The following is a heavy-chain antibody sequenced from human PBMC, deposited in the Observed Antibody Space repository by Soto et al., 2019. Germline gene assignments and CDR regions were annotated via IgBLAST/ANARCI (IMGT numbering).Heavy chain of an antibody. J-gene: IGHJ1*01. CDR2: ISGSGGST. Sequence: EVQLVESGGGLIQPGGSLRLSCAASGFTVSSNYMSWVRQAPGKGLEWVSAISGSGGSTYYADSVKGRFTISRDNSKNTLYLQMNSLRAEDTAVYYCAKDLTIVVGVDGFQHWGQGTLVTVSS. D-gene: IGHD3-22*01. CDR1: GFTVSSNY. CDR3: AKDLTIVVGVDGFQH. V-gene: IGHV3-23*04.